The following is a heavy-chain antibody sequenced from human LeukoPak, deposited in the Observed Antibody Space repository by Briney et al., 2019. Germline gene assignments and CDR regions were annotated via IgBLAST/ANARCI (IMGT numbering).Heavy chain of an antibody. CDR2: FDPEDGET. D-gene: IGHD3-22*01. V-gene: IGHV1-24*01. CDR3: AKATWVTMIVVVPIDY. Sequence: ASVKVSCKVSGYTLTELSMHWVRQAPGKGLEWMGGFDPEDGETIYAQKFQGRVTMTEDTSTDTAYMELSSLRAEDTAVYYCAKATWVTMIVVVPIDYWGQGTLVTVSS. CDR1: GYTLTELS. J-gene: IGHJ4*02.